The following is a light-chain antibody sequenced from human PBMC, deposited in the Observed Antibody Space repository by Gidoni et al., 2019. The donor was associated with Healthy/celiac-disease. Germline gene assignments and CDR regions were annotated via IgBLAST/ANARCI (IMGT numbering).Light chain of an antibody. Sequence: QSALTQPASVSGSPGQSITISCTGTSSDVGSYNLVPWYQQHPGKAPKLMIYEGSKRPSGVSNRFSGSKSGNTASLTISGLQAEDEADYYCCSYAGSLRVFGGGTKLPVL. CDR3: CSYAGSLRV. CDR1: SSDVGSYNL. V-gene: IGLV2-23*01. J-gene: IGLJ3*02. CDR2: EGS.